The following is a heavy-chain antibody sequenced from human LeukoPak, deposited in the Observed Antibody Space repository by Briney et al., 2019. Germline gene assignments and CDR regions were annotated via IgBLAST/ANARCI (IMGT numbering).Heavy chain of an antibody. Sequence: GASVKVSCKASGYTFTTYDINWVRQATGQGLEWMGWMNPNSGNTGYAQEFQGRVTMTRNTSISTAYMELSSLRSEDTAVYYCARGPNKSDGGNSGSAWFDPWGQGTLVTVSS. V-gene: IGHV1-8*01. D-gene: IGHD4-23*01. CDR1: GYTFTTYD. CDR3: ARGPNKSDGGNSGSAWFDP. J-gene: IGHJ5*02. CDR2: MNPNSGNT.